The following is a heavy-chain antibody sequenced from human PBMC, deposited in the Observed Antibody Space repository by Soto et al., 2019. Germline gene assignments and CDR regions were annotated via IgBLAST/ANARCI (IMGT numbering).Heavy chain of an antibody. Sequence: PSDTLSLTCTVSGGSISSGDYYWSWIRQPPGKGLEWIGYIYYSGSTYYNPSLKSRVTISVDTSKNQFSLKLSSVTAADTAMYYGARGRYRSGYYYWGQGTLVTVSS. CDR1: GGSISSGDYY. V-gene: IGHV4-30-4*02. D-gene: IGHD3-22*01. J-gene: IGHJ4*02. CDR2: IYYSGST. CDR3: ARGRYRSGYYY.